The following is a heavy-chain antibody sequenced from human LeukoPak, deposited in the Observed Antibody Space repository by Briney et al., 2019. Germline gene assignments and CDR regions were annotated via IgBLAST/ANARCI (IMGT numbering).Heavy chain of an antibody. Sequence: SETLSLTCIVSGYSISSGYYWGWIRQPPGKGLEWIGIIHHSGSTHYNPSLKSRVTISQDTSKNQFSLKLTSVTAADTAVHFCARARTDGSGSFPYYFDYWGQGSLVTVSS. D-gene: IGHD3-10*01. CDR1: GYSISSGYY. J-gene: IGHJ4*02. CDR2: IHHSGST. V-gene: IGHV4-38-2*02. CDR3: ARARTDGSGSFPYYFDY.